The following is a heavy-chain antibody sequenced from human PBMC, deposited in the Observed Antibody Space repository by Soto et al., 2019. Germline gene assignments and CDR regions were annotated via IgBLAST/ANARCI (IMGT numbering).Heavy chain of an antibody. Sequence: EVQLLESGGGLLQPGGSLRLSCAASGFTFSSYAMSWVSQAPGKRLEWVSAISGSGGSTYYADSVKGRFTISRDNSKNTLYLQMNSLSAEDTAVYYCAAEYGSGSYPDYWGQGTLVTVSS. V-gene: IGHV3-23*01. J-gene: IGHJ4*02. CDR1: GFTFSSYA. CDR2: ISGSGGST. CDR3: AAEYGSGSYPDY. D-gene: IGHD3-10*01.